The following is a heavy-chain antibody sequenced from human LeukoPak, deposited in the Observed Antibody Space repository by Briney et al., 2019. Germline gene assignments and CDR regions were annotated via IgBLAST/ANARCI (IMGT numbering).Heavy chain of an antibody. CDR3: ARARGWRGHFDY. CDR2: INHSGST. Sequence: PSETLSLTCAVYGGSFSGYYWSWIRQPPGKGLEWIGEINHSGSTNYNPSLKSRVTISVDTSKNQFSLKLSSVPAADTAVYYCARARGWRGHFDYWGQGTLVTVSS. V-gene: IGHV4-34*01. J-gene: IGHJ4*02. CDR1: GGSFSGYY. D-gene: IGHD1-26*01.